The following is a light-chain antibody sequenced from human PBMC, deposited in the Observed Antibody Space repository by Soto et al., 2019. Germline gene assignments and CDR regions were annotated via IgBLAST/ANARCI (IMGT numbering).Light chain of an antibody. Sequence: DIVLTQSPATLSLSPGERATLSCRASQSVSSYLAWYQQKPGQAPRLLIYDASNRATGIPARFSGSGSGTDFTLTISSLEPEDFAVYYCKQRSNWLTFGGGTKVEIK. J-gene: IGKJ4*01. V-gene: IGKV3-11*01. CDR1: QSVSSY. CDR3: KQRSNWLT. CDR2: DAS.